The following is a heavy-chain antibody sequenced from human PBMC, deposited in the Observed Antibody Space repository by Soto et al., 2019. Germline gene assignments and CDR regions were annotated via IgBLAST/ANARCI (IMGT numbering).Heavy chain of an antibody. CDR3: ARVRGGSSWYNYYYGMDV. CDR2: INSEGRST. D-gene: IGHD6-13*01. V-gene: IGHV3-74*01. J-gene: IGHJ6*02. CDR1: GFTFSSYW. Sequence: GGSLKLSCAAPGFTFSSYWMHWVRQAPGKGVVWVSRINSEGRSTSYAETVKGRCTISRDNAKNSLYLQMNSLRAEDTAVYYCARVRGGSSWYNYYYGMDVWGQGTTVTVSS.